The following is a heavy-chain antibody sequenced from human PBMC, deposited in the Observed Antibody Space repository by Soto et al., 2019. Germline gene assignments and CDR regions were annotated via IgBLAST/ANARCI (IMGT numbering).Heavy chain of an antibody. Sequence: SETLSLTCTASSVFFTGYDWCCLVRPPRERVEGWIGEIGKSGCTNSAPSLKGRVTISGDKAKNQLSLRLSTVTAEDTAVYYCARALSLSRRNSINVWGRGTMVTVSS. CDR1: SVFFTGYDW. CDR3: ARALSLSRRNSINV. D-gene: IGHD1-7*01. CDR2: IGKSGCT. J-gene: IGHJ6*02. V-gene: IGHV4-4*02.